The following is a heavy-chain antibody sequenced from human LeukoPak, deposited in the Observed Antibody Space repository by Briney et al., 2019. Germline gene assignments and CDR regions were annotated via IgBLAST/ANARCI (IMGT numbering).Heavy chain of an antibody. CDR3: AKGDCTNGVCYLDY. CDR1: GFTSGNYW. CDR2: IDDNGTDT. Sequence: PGGSLRLSCVASGFTSGNYWMHWVRQAPGKGPEWVSRIDDNGTDTHYAVSVKGRFTISRDNAKNTLYLQMNSLRAEDMALYYCAKGDCTNGVCYLDYWGQGTLVTVSS. J-gene: IGHJ4*02. V-gene: IGHV3-74*01. D-gene: IGHD2-8*01.